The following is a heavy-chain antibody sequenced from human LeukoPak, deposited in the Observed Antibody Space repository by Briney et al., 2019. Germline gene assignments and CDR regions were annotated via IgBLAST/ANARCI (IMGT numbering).Heavy chain of an antibody. CDR2: IYYSGST. V-gene: IGHV4-39*01. D-gene: IGHD2-21*02. CDR1: GGSISSSSYY. Sequence: SETLSLTCTVSGGSISSSSYYWGWIRQPPGKGLEWIGSIYYSGSTYYNPSLKSRVTISVDTSKNQFSLKLSSVTAPDTAVYYCAGHCAGDCLFDYWGQGALVTVSS. CDR3: AGHCAGDCLFDY. J-gene: IGHJ4*02.